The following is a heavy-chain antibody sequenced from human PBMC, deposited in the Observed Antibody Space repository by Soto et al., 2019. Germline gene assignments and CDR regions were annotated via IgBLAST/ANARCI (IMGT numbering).Heavy chain of an antibody. CDR3: ARVSSLIYFDY. CDR1: GGSISSGGYY. V-gene: IGHV4-31*03. Sequence: SETLSLTCTVSGGSISSGGYYWSWIRQHPGKGLEWIGYIYYSGSTYYNPSLKSRVTISVDTSKNQFSLKLSSVTAADTAVYYCARVSSLIYFDYWRQGTLVTVSS. J-gene: IGHJ4*02. D-gene: IGHD2-8*01. CDR2: IYYSGST.